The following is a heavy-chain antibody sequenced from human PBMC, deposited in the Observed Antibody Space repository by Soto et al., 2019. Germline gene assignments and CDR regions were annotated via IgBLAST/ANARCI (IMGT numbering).Heavy chain of an antibody. CDR1: GFIFNNYG. J-gene: IGHJ6*02. D-gene: IGHD3-10*01. V-gene: IGHV3-30*18. CDR3: AKDIALVRGVIIDLDV. Sequence: GGSLRLSCAVSGFIFNNYGMHWVRQAPGKGLEWVAVISYDGDNKYYADSVKGRSTISRDNSKNTLYLQMNSLRAEDTAVYYCAKDIALVRGVIIDLDVWGQGTTVTVSS. CDR2: ISYDGDNK.